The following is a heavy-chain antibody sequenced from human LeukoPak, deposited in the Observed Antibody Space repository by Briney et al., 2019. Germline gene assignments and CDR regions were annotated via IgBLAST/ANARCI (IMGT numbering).Heavy chain of an antibody. CDR1: GGSISSYY. Sequence: SETLSLTCTVSGGSISSYYWSWIRQPAGKGLEWIGRIYTSESTSYNPSLKSRVTMSVDTSKNQFSLKLSSVTAADTAVYYCARTEYYYDSSGYYPYDYWGQGTLVTVSS. V-gene: IGHV4-4*07. J-gene: IGHJ4*02. D-gene: IGHD3-22*01. CDR2: IYTSEST. CDR3: ARTEYYYDSSGYYPYDY.